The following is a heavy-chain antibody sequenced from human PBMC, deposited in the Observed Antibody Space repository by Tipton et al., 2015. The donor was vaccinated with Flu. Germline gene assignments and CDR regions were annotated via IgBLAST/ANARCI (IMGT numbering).Heavy chain of an antibody. CDR1: GYTFTRYG. V-gene: IGHV1-18*01. CDR3: ARSQVVWNDTPSWVAP. J-gene: IGHJ5*02. Sequence: QLVQSGAEVKKPGASVKVSCKASGYTFTRYGVSWVRQAPGQGIEWMGWIRGHGKTNYAQEFRGRVTMTTDTSTSTAYMELRSLRSDDTAVYYCARSQVVWNDTPSWVAPWGLVTLVTVSS. D-gene: IGHD1-1*01. CDR2: IRGHGKT.